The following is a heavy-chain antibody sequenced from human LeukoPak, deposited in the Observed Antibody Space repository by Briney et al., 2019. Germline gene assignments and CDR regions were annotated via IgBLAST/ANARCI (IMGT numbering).Heavy chain of an antibody. V-gene: IGHV1-69*04. CDR2: IIPILGIA. CDR3: ARALYCGGDCYDQPRFDY. Sequence: SVKVSCKASGGTFSSYAISWVRQAPGQGLEWMGRIIPILGIANYAQKLQGRVTITADESTSTAYMELSSLRSEDTAVYYCARALYCGGDCYDQPRFDYWGQGTLVTVSS. J-gene: IGHJ4*02. CDR1: GGTFSSYA. D-gene: IGHD2-21*02.